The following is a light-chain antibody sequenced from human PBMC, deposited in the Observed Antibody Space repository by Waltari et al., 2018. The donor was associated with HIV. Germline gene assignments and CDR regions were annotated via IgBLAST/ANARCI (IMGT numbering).Light chain of an antibody. V-gene: IGKV1-39*01. CDR2: LAS. Sequence: DIQMTQSPSFLSPSIGDDVTISCRASQNIDKSLNWYHHKPGKVPKLLIYLASSLQPWVPSRFSGSGSGTLFSLPVTDLHTEELAIYYCQQIFTPPRTFGQGT. CDR1: QNIDKS. J-gene: IGKJ1*01. CDR3: QQIFTPPRT.